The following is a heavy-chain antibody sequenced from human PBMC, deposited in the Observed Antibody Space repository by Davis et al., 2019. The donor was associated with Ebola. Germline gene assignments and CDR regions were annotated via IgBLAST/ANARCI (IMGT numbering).Heavy chain of an antibody. CDR1: GDTVSSKNTG. D-gene: IGHD1-26*01. CDR2: TYYSSKWFN. V-gene: IGHV6-1*01. Sequence: HSQTLSLTCAISGDTVSSKNTGWNWIRQSPSRGLEWLGRTYYSSKWFNDYAVSVKSRITINPDTSKNQFSLQLSSVTPEDTAVYYCVRGWGRTGMGVWGQGTTVIVSS. J-gene: IGHJ6*02. CDR3: VRGWGRTGMGV.